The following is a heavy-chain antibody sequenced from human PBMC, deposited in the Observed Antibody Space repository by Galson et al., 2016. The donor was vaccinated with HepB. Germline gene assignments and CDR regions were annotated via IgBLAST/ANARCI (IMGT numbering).Heavy chain of an antibody. J-gene: IGHJ6*02. CDR1: GGTFSSYG. CDR3: ARGGPLIGLFLHYYYYDKDV. CDR2: IMPIFGIA. V-gene: IGHV1-69*10. Sequence: SVKVSCKASGGTFSSYGISWVRQAPGQGLEWTGGIMPIFGIANYAQKFQGRVTITADKSTSTAYMELRNLRSENTAVYYCARGGPLIGLFLHYYYYDKDVWGQGTTVTVSS. D-gene: IGHD3-22*01.